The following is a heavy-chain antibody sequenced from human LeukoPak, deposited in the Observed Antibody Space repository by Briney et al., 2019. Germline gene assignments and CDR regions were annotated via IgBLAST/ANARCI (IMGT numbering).Heavy chain of an antibody. CDR2: ITGPADVT. J-gene: IGHJ4*02. CDR1: GFSFNSYA. CDR3: AEDRVSGDGYNSLDY. V-gene: IGHV3-23*01. D-gene: IGHD5-24*01. Sequence: PGGSLRLFCAASGFSFNSYAMNWVRQVPGKGLEWVSDITGPADVTTYADSVKGRFTISRDNSKNTVFLQMDSLRAEDTAVYYCAEDRVSGDGYNSLDYWGQGTLVTVSS.